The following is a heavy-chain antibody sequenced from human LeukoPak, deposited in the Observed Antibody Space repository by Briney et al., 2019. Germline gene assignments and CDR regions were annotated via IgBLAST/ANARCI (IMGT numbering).Heavy chain of an antibody. J-gene: IGHJ6*03. CDR2: IIPIFGTA. V-gene: IGHV1-69*13. Sequence: GASVKVSCKASGGTFSSYAISWVRQAPGQGLEWMGGIIPIFGTANYAQKFQGRVTITADESTSTAYMELSSLRSEDTAVYYCARGQPGDYGYYYYYMDVWGKGTTVTISS. CDR3: ARGQPGDYGYYYYYMDV. CDR1: GGTFSSYA. D-gene: IGHD4-17*01.